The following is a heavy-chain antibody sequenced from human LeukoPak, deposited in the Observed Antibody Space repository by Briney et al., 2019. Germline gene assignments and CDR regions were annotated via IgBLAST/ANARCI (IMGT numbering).Heavy chain of an antibody. Sequence: GGSLRLSCAASGFTFSSYSMNWVRQAPGKGLEWVDNINEDGSEEYYVDSVRGRFTIARDNAKNSLYLQMNSLRAEDTAVYYCARAGDGTAARDYWGQGTLVTVSS. CDR2: INEDGSEE. CDR1: GFTFSSYS. D-gene: IGHD2-15*01. V-gene: IGHV3-7*01. CDR3: ARAGDGTAARDY. J-gene: IGHJ4*02.